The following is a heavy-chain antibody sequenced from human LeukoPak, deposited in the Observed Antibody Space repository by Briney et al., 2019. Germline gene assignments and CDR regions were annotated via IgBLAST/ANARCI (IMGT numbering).Heavy chain of an antibody. CDR1: GGSISSGGYS. V-gene: IGHV4-30-2*01. CDR3: ARAHFDGRFDY. J-gene: IGHJ4*02. CDR2: IYHSGST. Sequence: PSETLSLTCAVSGGSISSGGYSWSWIRQPPGKGLEWIGYIYHSGSTYYNPSLKSRVTISVDRSKNQFSLKLSSVSVADTAVYYCARAHFDGRFDYWGQGTLVTVSS. D-gene: IGHD5-24*01.